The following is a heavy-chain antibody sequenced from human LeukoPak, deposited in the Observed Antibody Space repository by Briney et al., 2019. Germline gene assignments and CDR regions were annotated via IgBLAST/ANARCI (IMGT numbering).Heavy chain of an antibody. CDR3: ARVPMGASNYYYMDV. CDR2: IYHSGST. CDR1: GRSITRGGYY. J-gene: IGHJ6*03. Sequence: SETLSLTCTLSGRSITRGGYYWSWIRQHPGEGLEWIGHIYHSGSTYYNPSFKSRVTISVDTSKNQFSLNLTSVSAADPAVYYCARVPMGASNYYYMDVWGKGTTVTVSS. D-gene: IGHD1-26*01. V-gene: IGHV4-31*03.